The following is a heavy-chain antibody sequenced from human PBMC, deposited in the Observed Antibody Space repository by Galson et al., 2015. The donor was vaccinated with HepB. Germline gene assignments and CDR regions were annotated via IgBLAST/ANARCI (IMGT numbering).Heavy chain of an antibody. CDR3: AREVAGDGYSIDY. CDR1: GGTFSSYA. Sequence: SVKVSCKASGGTFSSYAISWVRQAPGQGLEWMGRIIPILGIANYAQKFQGRVTITADKSTSTAYMELSSLRSEDTAVYYCAREVAGDGYSIDYWGQGTLVTVSS. D-gene: IGHD5-24*01. V-gene: IGHV1-69*04. J-gene: IGHJ4*02. CDR2: IIPILGIA.